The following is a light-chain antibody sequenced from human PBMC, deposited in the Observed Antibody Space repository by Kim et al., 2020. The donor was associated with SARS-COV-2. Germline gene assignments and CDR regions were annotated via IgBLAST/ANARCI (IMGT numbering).Light chain of an antibody. V-gene: IGLV4-69*01. CDR3: QTWGTGTWV. Sequence: SVKLTCTLSSGHSSYAIAWHQQQPEKGPRYLMTLNSDGSHSKGDGIPDRFSGSSSGAERYLTLSSHQSEDEADYYCQTWGTGTWVFGGGTQLTVL. J-gene: IGLJ3*02. CDR1: SGHSSYA. CDR2: LNSDGSH.